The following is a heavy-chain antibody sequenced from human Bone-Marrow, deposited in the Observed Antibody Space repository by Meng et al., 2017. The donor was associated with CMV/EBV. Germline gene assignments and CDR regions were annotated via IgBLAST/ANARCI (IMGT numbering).Heavy chain of an antibody. CDR2: IRYDGSNK. CDR3: AKGGGTWIQLWLNF. V-gene: IGHV3-30*02. CDR1: GFTFSSYG. J-gene: IGHJ4*02. D-gene: IGHD5-18*01. Sequence: GGSLKISCAASGFTFSSYGMHWVRQAPGKGLEWVAFIRYDGSNKYYADSVKGRFTISRDNSKNTLYLQMNSLRAEDTAVYYCAKGGGTWIQLWLNFGGQGTLVTVSS.